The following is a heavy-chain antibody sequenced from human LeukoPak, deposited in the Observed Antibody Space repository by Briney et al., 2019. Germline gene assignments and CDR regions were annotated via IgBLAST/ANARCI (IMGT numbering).Heavy chain of an antibody. V-gene: IGHV3-23*01. CDR3: AKNGGSDSSSSYNY. Sequence: GGSLRLSCAAYVFTFSSYAMTLVRQAPGKGLEWVSGISASGGSTHYVDSVKGRFTISRDNSKNTLYLQMNSLRAEDTAVYYCAKNGGSDSSSSYNYWGQGTLVTVSS. D-gene: IGHD6-13*01. J-gene: IGHJ4*02. CDR1: VFTFSSYA. CDR2: ISASGGST.